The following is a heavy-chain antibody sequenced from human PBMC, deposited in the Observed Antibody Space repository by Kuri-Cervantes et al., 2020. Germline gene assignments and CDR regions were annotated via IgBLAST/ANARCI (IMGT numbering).Heavy chain of an antibody. CDR2: ISSSSSYI. D-gene: IGHD3-10*01. V-gene: IGHV3-21*01. CDR1: GFTFSSYS. J-gene: IGHJ6*02. CDR3: ARGDYYGSGSYYIPLYYYYYGMDV. Sequence: GESLKISCAASGFTFSSYSMNWVRQAPGKGLEWVSSISSSSSYIYYADSVKGRFTISRDNAKNSLYLQMNSLRAEDTAVYYCARGDYYGSGSYYIPLYYYYYGMDVWGQGTTVTVSS.